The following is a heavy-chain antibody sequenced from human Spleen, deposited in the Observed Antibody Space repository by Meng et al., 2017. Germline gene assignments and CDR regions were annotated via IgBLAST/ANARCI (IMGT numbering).Heavy chain of an antibody. CDR1: GGSFSGYY. CDR3: ARGQLASSTFSATNWFDP. CDR2: INHRGST. V-gene: IGHV4-34*01. Sequence: QGQLQQGGAGRLRPSGTLSLTCAVYGGSFSGYYWSWIRQPPGKGLEWIGEINHRGSTSYNPSLKSRVIISGDTSKNQFSLKLSSVTGADTAVYYCARGQLASSTFSATNWFDPWGQGTLVTVSS. J-gene: IGHJ5*02. D-gene: IGHD6-13*01.